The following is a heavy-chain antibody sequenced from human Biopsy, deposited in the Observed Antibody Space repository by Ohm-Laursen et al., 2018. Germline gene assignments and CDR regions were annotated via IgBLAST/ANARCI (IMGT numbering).Heavy chain of an antibody. Sequence: LRLSCAASGFTLSDGMTWVRQPPGKGLEWIGSIFYRGSTHYKPSLKSRVNISVDTSKNQFSLKLNSVTAADTAMYYCARDYDTSGYYYVSWGQGTLVTVSS. CDR2: IFYRGST. D-gene: IGHD3-22*01. J-gene: IGHJ5*02. CDR1: GFTLSDG. CDR3: ARDYDTSGYYYVS. V-gene: IGHV4-38-2*01.